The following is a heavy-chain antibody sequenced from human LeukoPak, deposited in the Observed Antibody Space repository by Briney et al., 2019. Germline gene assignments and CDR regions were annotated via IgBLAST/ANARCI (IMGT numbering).Heavy chain of an antibody. Sequence: PGGSLRLSCAASGFTFSSYAMSWVRQAPGKGLEWVSAISGSGGSTYYADSVKGRFTISRDNSKNTLYLQMNSLRAEDTAVYYCAKDRGLRGGSGSYVAFDIWGQGTMVTVSS. J-gene: IGHJ3*02. D-gene: IGHD3-10*01. CDR2: ISGSGGST. CDR1: GFTFSSYA. CDR3: AKDRGLRGGSGSYVAFDI. V-gene: IGHV3-23*01.